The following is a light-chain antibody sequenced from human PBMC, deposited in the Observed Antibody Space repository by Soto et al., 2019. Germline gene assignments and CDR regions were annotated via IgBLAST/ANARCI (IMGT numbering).Light chain of an antibody. J-gene: IGLJ2*01. V-gene: IGLV2-14*01. CDR1: SSYVGAYNF. CDR3: SSYTTNKNLL. CDR2: EVS. Sequence: QSALTQPASVSGSPGQSITISCTGTSSYVGAYNFVSWYQQHPGKAPKLIFYEVSNPPPGLSDRFSGSKSGTTASLTISGLQAEDEADYFCSSYTTNKNLLFGGGTKLTVL.